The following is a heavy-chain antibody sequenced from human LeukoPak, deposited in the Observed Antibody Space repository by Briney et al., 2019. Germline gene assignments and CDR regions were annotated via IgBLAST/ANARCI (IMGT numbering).Heavy chain of an antibody. Sequence: ASVKVSCKASGYTFTGYYMHWVRQAPGQGLEWMGWINPNSGGTNYAQKFQGWVTMTRDTSISTAYMELSRLRSDDTAVYYCARVTYYYDSSGPFDYWGQGTLVTVSS. D-gene: IGHD3-22*01. J-gene: IGHJ4*02. V-gene: IGHV1-2*04. CDR1: GYTFTGYY. CDR3: ARVTYYYDSSGPFDY. CDR2: INPNSGGT.